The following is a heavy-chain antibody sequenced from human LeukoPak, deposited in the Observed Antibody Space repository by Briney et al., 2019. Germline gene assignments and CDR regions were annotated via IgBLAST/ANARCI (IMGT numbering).Heavy chain of an antibody. J-gene: IGHJ4*02. Sequence: GGSLRLSCAASGFTFSSYAMHWVRQAPGKGPEWVAVISYDGSNKYYADSVKGRFTISRDNSKNTLYLQMNSLRAEDTAVYYCARDLVASGYDSSGLDYWGQGTLVTVSS. D-gene: IGHD3-22*01. CDR3: ARDLVASGYDSSGLDY. CDR2: ISYDGSNK. CDR1: GFTFSSYA. V-gene: IGHV3-30-3*01.